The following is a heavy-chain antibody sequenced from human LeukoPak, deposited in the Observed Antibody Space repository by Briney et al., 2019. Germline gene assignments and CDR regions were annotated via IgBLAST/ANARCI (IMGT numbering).Heavy chain of an antibody. CDR3: ARSVGGMDY. J-gene: IGHJ4*02. CDR2: IYSDGSSL. D-gene: IGHD1-26*01. Sequence: PGGSLRLSCAASGFTFSNYWMHWVRQAPGKGLVWVSRIYSDGSSLSYADSVKGRVTISRDNARNMLYLQMNSLRAEDTAIYYCARSVGGMDYRGQGTLVTVSS. CDR1: GFTFSNYW. V-gene: IGHV3-74*01.